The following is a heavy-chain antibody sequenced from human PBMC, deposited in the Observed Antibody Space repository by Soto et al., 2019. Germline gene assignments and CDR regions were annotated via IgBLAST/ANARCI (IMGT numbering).Heavy chain of an antibody. J-gene: IGHJ5*02. CDR1: GYSFTSYW. Sequence: GESLKISCKGSGYSFTSYWIGWVRQMPGKGLEWMGIIYPGDSDTRYSPSFQGQVTISADKSISTAYLQWSSLKASDTATYYCARSAYSSSWYLGSRFDPRGQGTLVTVSS. CDR3: ARSAYSSSWYLGSRFDP. CDR2: IYPGDSDT. D-gene: IGHD6-13*01. V-gene: IGHV5-51*01.